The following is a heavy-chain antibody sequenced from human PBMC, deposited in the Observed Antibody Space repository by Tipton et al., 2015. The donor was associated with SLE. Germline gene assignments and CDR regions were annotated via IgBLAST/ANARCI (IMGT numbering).Heavy chain of an antibody. CDR3: ASSSIAPRGGAFDI. CDR2: IYYSGST. D-gene: IGHD6-6*01. Sequence: TLSLTCTVSGGSISSVGYYWSWIRQHPGKVLQWIGYIYYSGSTYYNPSLKSRVTISVDTSKNQFSLKLSSVTAADTAVYYCASSSIAPRGGAFDIWGQGTMVTVSS. V-gene: IGHV4-31*03. CDR1: GGSISSVGYY. J-gene: IGHJ3*02.